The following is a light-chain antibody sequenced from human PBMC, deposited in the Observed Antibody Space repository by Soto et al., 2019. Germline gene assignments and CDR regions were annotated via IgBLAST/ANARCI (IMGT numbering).Light chain of an antibody. CDR1: QSVSSNY. CDR3: QQYGTSPLT. V-gene: IGKV3-20*01. CDR2: GAS. Sequence: EIVLTQSPGTLSLSPGERATLSCGASQSVSSNYLAWYQHKPGQAPRLRIYGASSRATAIPDRFSGSGSGTDFTLTITRLEPEDFAVYYCQQYGTSPLTFGGGTQIQIK. J-gene: IGKJ4*01.